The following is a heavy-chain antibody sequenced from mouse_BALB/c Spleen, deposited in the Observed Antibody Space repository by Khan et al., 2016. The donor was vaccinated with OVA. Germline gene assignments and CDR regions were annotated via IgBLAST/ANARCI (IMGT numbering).Heavy chain of an antibody. CDR1: GYTFSSYW. CDR2: IFPGSVSN. V-gene: IGHV1-9*01. J-gene: IGHJ3*01. D-gene: IGHD2-2*01. CDR3: ARGGYGGFAY. Sequence: VQLQESGGDLMKPGASVKISCKATGYTFSSYWIEWVKQRPGHGLEWIGQIFPGSVSNTYNEKFKGKATFTADTSSNPAYMQLSSLTSEDSAVYYCARGGYGGFAYWGQGTLVTVSA.